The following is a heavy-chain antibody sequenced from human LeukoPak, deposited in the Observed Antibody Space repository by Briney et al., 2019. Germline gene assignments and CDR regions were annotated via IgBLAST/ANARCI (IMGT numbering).Heavy chain of an antibody. J-gene: IGHJ4*02. CDR2: ISAHNGNT. CDR1: GYTFTSYG. D-gene: IGHD1-26*01. CDR3: ARDVGREWELPDYFDY. V-gene: IGHV1-18*01. Sequence: ASVKVSCKASGYTFTSYGISWVRQALGQGLEWMGWISAHNGNTKYAQMLQGRVTMTTDASTSTAYMVLRSLRSDDTAVYYCARDVGREWELPDYFDYWGQGTLVTVSS.